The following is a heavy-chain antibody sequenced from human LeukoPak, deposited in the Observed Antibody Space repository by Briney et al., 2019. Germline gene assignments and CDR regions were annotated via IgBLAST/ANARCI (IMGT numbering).Heavy chain of an antibody. CDR1: GYTFTGYY. D-gene: IGHD2-2*01. Sequence: ASVKVSCKASGYTFTGYYMHWVRQAPGQGLEWMGWINPNSGGTNYAQKFQGRVTMTRDTSISTAYMELSRLRSDDTAVYYCARALPSFKKVVPAAMAYWGQGTLVTVSS. CDR2: INPNSGGT. CDR3: ARALPSFKKVVPAAMAY. V-gene: IGHV1-2*02. J-gene: IGHJ4*02.